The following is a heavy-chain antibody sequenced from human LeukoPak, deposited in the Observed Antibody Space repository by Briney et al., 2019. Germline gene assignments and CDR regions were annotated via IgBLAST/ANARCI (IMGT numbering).Heavy chain of an antibody. D-gene: IGHD3-22*01. Sequence: AGGSLRLSCAASGFTFSSYSMNWVRQAPGKGLEWVSYISSSSSTIYYADSVKGRFTISRDNAKNSLYLQMNSLRAEDTAVYYCARDEYYYDSSGYLGYWGQGTLVTVSS. CDR1: GFTFSSYS. V-gene: IGHV3-48*01. CDR3: ARDEYYYDSSGYLGY. CDR2: ISSSSSTI. J-gene: IGHJ4*02.